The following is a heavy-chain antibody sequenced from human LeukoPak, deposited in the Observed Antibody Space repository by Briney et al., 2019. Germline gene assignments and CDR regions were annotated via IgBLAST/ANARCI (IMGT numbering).Heavy chain of an antibody. D-gene: IGHD3-22*01. Sequence: ASVKVSCRASGYAFTTYGFSWVRQAPGQGLEWMGWTSSSNGNTNYAQDFLGRLTMTTDTSTTTAYMELRSLRSDDTAVYYCVRDEYYEVAYWGQGTLVTVSP. CDR2: TSSSNGNT. CDR3: VRDEYYEVAY. CDR1: GYAFTTYG. V-gene: IGHV1-18*01. J-gene: IGHJ4*02.